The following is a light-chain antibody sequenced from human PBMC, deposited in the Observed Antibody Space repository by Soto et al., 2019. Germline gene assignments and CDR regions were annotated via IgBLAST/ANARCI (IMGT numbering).Light chain of an antibody. Sequence: DIQMSHSPSSLSASVVDRVTITCQASQDISNYLNWYQQKPGKAPKLLIYDASNLETGVPSRFSGSGSGTDFTFTISSLQPEDIATYYCQQYDNLPLTFGGGTKVDI. CDR1: QDISNY. V-gene: IGKV1-33*01. J-gene: IGKJ4*01. CDR3: QQYDNLPLT. CDR2: DAS.